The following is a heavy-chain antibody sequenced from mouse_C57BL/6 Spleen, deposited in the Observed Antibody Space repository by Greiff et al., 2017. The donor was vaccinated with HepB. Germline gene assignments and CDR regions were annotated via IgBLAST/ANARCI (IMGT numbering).Heavy chain of an antibody. D-gene: IGHD1-1*01. Sequence: EVQLQESGPGLVKPSQSLSLTCSVTGYSITSGYYWNWIRQFPGNKLEWMGYISYDGSNNYNPSLKNRISITRDTSKNQFFLKLNSVTTEDTATYYCAREGILRTGDYWGQGTSVTVSS. CDR2: ISYDGSN. CDR1: GYSITSGYY. J-gene: IGHJ4*01. V-gene: IGHV3-6*01. CDR3: AREGILRTGDY.